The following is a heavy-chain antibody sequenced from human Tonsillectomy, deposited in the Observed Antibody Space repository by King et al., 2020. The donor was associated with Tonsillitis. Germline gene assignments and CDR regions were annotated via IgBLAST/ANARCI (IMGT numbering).Heavy chain of an antibody. CDR2: ISSDGSNK. CDR1: GFTFSSYA. V-gene: IGHV3-30*04. CDR3: ARGPWMGIFGVIDP. D-gene: IGHD3-3*01. J-gene: IGHJ5*02. Sequence: VQLVESGGGVVQPGRSLRLSCAVSGFTFSSYAMHWVRRAPGKGLEWVAVISSDGSNKYYADSVKDRFTISRDNSKNTLYLQMNSLRAEDTAVYFCARGPWMGIFGVIDPWGQGTLVTVSS.